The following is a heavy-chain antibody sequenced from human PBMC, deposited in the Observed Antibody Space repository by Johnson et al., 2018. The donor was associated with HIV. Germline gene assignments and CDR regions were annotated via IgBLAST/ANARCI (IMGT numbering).Heavy chain of an antibody. V-gene: IGHV3-66*02. CDR2: VYSTFGT. CDR1: GFPVTSNF. D-gene: IGHD5-18*01. J-gene: IGHJ3*02. CDR3: ARGVRNSYGYLLGTFDI. Sequence: VQLVESGGGLVQPGGSLRLSCTASGFPVTSNFMTWVRQPPGKGLDWVSAVYSTFGTYYADSVRGRFTLSTDNSKNTLYLQMNSLRREDTAVYYCARGVRNSYGYLLGTFDIWGQGTMVTVSS.